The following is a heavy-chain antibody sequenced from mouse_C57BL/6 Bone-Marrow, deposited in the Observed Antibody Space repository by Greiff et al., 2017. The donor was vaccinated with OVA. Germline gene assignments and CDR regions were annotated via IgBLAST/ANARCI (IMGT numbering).Heavy chain of an antibody. D-gene: IGHD1-1*01. V-gene: IGHV5-17*01. Sequence: EVNLVESGGGLVKPGGSLKLSCAASGFTFSDYGMHWVRQAPETGLEWVAYISSGSSTIYYADTVKGRFTISRDNAKNTLFLQMTSLRSEDTAMYYCARRRGYGSWFAYWGQGTLVTVSA. J-gene: IGHJ3*01. CDR1: GFTFSDYG. CDR3: ARRRGYGSWFAY. CDR2: ISSGSSTI.